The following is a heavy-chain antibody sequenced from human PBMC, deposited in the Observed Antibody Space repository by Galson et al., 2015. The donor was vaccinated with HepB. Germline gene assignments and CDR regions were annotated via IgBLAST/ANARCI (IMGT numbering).Heavy chain of an antibody. CDR3: AKDKNIVVVPAAIFAL. D-gene: IGHD2-2*02. CDR2: ISGSGGST. CDR1: GFTFSSYA. J-gene: IGHJ2*01. V-gene: IGHV3-23*01. Sequence: SLRLSCAASGFTFSSYAMSWVRQAPGKGLEWVSAISGSGGSTYYADSVKGRFTISRDNSKNTLYLQMNSLRAEDTAVYYCAKDKNIVVVPAAIFALWGRGTLVTVSS.